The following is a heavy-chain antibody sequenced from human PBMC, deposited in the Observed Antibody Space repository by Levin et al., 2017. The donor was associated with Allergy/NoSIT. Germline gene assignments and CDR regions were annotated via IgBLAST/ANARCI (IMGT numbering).Heavy chain of an antibody. CDR3: ARDNIGLPDAFDI. D-gene: IGHD3-10*01. CDR1: GFTFGDYA. V-gene: IGHV3-9*01. Sequence: PGGSLRLSCAASGFTFGDYAMHWVRQAPGKGLEWVSGISWNSGSIGYADSVKGRFTISRDNAKNSLYLQMNSLRTEDTALYYCARDNIGLPDAFDIWGQGTMVIVSS. J-gene: IGHJ3*02. CDR2: ISWNSGSI.